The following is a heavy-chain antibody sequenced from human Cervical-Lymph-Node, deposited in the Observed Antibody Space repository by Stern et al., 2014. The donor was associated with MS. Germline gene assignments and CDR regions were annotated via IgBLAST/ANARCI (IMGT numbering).Heavy chain of an antibody. V-gene: IGHV4-38-2*02. Sequence: QVQLVESGPGLVKPSETLSLTCTVSGYSISSGYYWGWIRQPPGKGLEWIGTIYHSGSTYYNPSLKSRVTISVDTAKNKFSLKLSSVTAADTAVYYCAREEQQLVHGNWFDPWGQGTLVTVSS. D-gene: IGHD6-13*01. J-gene: IGHJ5*02. CDR2: IYHSGST. CDR3: AREEQQLVHGNWFDP. CDR1: GYSISSGYY.